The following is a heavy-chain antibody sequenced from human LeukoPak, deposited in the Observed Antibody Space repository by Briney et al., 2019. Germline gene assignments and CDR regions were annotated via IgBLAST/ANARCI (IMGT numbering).Heavy chain of an antibody. V-gene: IGHV1-8*02. CDR3: ARGVDSSSWYFDY. J-gene: IGHJ4*02. D-gene: IGHD6-13*01. CDR1: GYIFTSYG. CDR2: ISTNKGNT. Sequence: ASVKVSCKASGYIFTSYGISWVRQAPGQGLEWMGWISTNKGNTNYAQKFQGRVTMTRNTSISTAYMELSSLRSEDTAVYYCARGVDSSSWYFDYWGQGTLVTVSS.